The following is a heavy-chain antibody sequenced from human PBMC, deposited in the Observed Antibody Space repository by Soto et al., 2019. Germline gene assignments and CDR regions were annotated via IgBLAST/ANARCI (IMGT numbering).Heavy chain of an antibody. V-gene: IGHV1-46*03. CDR2: VNPNGGST. CDR1: GYKFINYY. D-gene: IGHD3-10*01. CDR3: ARGEGLTVFRGGWFDT. Sequence: QLQLVQSGPEVEKPGASVKVSCQASGYKFINYYMHWVRQAPGQGLEWVGMVNPNGGSTSYPQKFQGRVTMTRDTSTNTVFMELSGLTFEDTAVYFCARGEGLTVFRGGWFDTWGQGSLVIVSS. J-gene: IGHJ5*02.